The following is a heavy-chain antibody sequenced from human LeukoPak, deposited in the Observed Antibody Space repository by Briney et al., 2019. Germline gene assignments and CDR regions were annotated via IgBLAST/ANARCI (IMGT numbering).Heavy chain of an antibody. Sequence: SVKVSCKPSGGTFSSYAISWVRQAPGQRLEWVGGIIPIFGTANYAQKFQGRVTITADESTSTAYMELSSLRSEDTAVYYCARGTPPGIAVAGTGDWFDPWGQGTLVTVSS. CDR1: GGTFSSYA. V-gene: IGHV1-69*01. D-gene: IGHD6-19*01. CDR2: IIPIFGTA. CDR3: ARGTPPGIAVAGTGDWFDP. J-gene: IGHJ5*02.